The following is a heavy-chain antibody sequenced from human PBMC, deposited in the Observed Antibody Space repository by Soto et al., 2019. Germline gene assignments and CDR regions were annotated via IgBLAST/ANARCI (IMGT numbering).Heavy chain of an antibody. CDR1: GYTFTSYD. Sequence: QVQLVQSGAEVKKPGASVKVSCKASGYTFTSYDINWVRQATGQGLEWMGWMNPNSGNTGYAQKFQGRVTMTRNTSISTAYMALSSLRSEETAVYYCARSDYGDYLDYGMDVWGQGTTVTVSS. V-gene: IGHV1-8*01. J-gene: IGHJ6*02. D-gene: IGHD4-17*01. CDR2: MNPNSGNT. CDR3: ARSDYGDYLDYGMDV.